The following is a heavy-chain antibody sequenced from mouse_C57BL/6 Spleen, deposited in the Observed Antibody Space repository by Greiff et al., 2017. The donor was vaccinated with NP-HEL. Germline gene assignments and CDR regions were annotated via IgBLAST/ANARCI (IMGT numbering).Heavy chain of an antibody. J-gene: IGHJ3*01. CDR3: ARDDYGAWFAY. CDR2: INPGSGGT. V-gene: IGHV1-54*01. CDR1: GYAFTNYL. Sequence: VQLQQSGAELVRPGTSVKVSCKASGYAFTNYLIEWVKQRPGQGLEWIGVINPGSGGTNYNEKFKGKATLTADKSSSTAYMQLSSLTSEDSAVYFCARDDYGAWFAYWGQGTLVTVSA. D-gene: IGHD2-4*01.